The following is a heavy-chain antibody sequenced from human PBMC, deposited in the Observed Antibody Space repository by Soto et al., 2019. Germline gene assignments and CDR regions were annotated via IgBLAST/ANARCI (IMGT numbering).Heavy chain of an antibody. J-gene: IGHJ4*02. CDR1: GFRFSNYA. V-gene: IGHV3-23*01. CDR2: IIGAGDDT. CDR3: VKGSATSRPYYFDY. Sequence: GSLRLSCAASGFRFSNYAMGWVRQAPGKGLEWVSAIIGAGDDTFHADSVKGRLTISRDNPRNMVFLQMNSLRADDTALYYCVKGSATSRPYYFDYWGQGTLVTVSS.